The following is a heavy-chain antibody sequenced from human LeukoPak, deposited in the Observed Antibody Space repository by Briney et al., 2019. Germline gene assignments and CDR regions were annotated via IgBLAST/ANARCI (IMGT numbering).Heavy chain of an antibody. CDR3: ARDHGATIDY. CDR1: GGSISSYY. V-gene: IGHV4-59*01. D-gene: IGHD5-12*01. Sequence: SETLSLTCTVSGGSISSYYGSWIRQPPGKGLEWIGYIYYSGSTNYNPSLKSRVTISVDTSKNQFSLKLSSVTAADTAVYYCARDHGATIDYWGQGTLVTVSS. J-gene: IGHJ4*02. CDR2: IYYSGST.